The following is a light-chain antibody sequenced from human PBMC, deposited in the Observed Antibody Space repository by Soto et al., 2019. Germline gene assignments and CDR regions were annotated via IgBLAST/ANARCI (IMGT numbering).Light chain of an antibody. J-gene: IGKJ4*01. CDR3: HQYDSSPLT. Sequence: EIVLTQSPGTQSLSPGERATLSRRASQSVSSSYLAWYQQKPGQAPRLLFYGASSRATGIPDRFSGSGSGTDFTLTISRLEPEDLAVYYYHQYDSSPLTFGGGTKVEIK. CDR2: GAS. V-gene: IGKV3-20*01. CDR1: QSVSSSY.